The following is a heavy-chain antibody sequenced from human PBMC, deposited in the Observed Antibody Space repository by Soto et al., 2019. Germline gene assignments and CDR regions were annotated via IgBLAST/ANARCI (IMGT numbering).Heavy chain of an antibody. CDR2: ISYDGSNK. J-gene: IGHJ5*02. Sequence: GESLKISCAASGFTFSSYGMHWVRQAPGKGLEWVAVISYDGSNKYYADSVKGRFTISRDNSKNTLYLQMNSLRAEDTAVYYCAKVWGKVPVVPADRHGGPNWFDPWGQGTLVTVSS. CDR1: GFTFSSYG. D-gene: IGHD2-2*01. V-gene: IGHV3-30*18. CDR3: AKVWGKVPVVPADRHGGPNWFDP.